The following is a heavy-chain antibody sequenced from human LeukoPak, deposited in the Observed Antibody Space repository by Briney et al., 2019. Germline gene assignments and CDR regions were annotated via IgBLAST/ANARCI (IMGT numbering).Heavy chain of an antibody. CDR3: ARGTTADPGPDY. CDR1: GDSISRHY. V-gene: IGHV4-59*11. CDR2: IYYSGST. D-gene: IGHD1-1*01. J-gene: IGHJ4*02. Sequence: SETLSLTCSVSGDSISRHYWSWIRQPPGKGLEWIGYIYYSGSTFYNPPLKSRVTISVDTSKNQFSLKLSSVTAADTAVYYCARGTTADPGPDYWGQGTLVTVSS.